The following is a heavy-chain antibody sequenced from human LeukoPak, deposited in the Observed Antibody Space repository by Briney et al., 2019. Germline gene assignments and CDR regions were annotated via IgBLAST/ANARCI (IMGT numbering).Heavy chain of an antibody. CDR3: AREARAAVGPYYFDY. J-gene: IGHJ4*02. V-gene: IGHV4-31*11. Sequence: SETLSLICAVYGGSFSGYYWSWIRQHPGKGLEWIGYIYYSGSTYYNPSLKSRVTISVDTSKNQFSLKLSSVTAADTAVYYCAREARAAVGPYYFDYWGQGTLVTVSS. D-gene: IGHD6-13*01. CDR1: GGSFSGYY. CDR2: IYYSGST.